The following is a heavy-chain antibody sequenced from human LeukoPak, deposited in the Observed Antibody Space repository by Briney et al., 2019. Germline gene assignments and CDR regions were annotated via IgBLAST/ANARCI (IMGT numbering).Heavy chain of an antibody. Sequence: ASVKVSCKASGYTFTSYYMHWVRQAPGQGPEWMGIINPSGGSTSYAQKFQGRVTMTRDTSTSTVYMELSSLRSEDTAVYYCASSPFGVVIPSIWGQGTMVTVSS. V-gene: IGHV1-46*03. J-gene: IGHJ3*02. CDR1: GYTFTSYY. D-gene: IGHD3-3*01. CDR3: ASSPFGVVIPSI. CDR2: INPSGGST.